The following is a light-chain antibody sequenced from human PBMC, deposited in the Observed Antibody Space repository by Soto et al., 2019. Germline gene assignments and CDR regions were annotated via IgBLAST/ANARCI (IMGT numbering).Light chain of an antibody. CDR1: SSNIGAGYD. Sequence: QSVLTQPPSVSGAPGQXXTXSCTGSSSNIGAGYDVHWYQQLPGTAPKLLIYGNSNRPSGVPDRFSGSKSGTSASLAITGLQADDEADYYCQSYDSSLSGVVFGGGTKVTVL. J-gene: IGLJ2*01. CDR2: GNS. CDR3: QSYDSSLSGVV. V-gene: IGLV1-40*01.